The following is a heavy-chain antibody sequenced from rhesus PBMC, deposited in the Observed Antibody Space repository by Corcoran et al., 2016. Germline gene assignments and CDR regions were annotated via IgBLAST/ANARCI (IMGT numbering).Heavy chain of an antibody. J-gene: IGHJ4*01. Sequence: EVQLVESGGGLVQPGGSLRLSWAASGFTFSDYAMDWVRQAPGRGLEGVVFIRSKAYGGTAEYAASVKGRFTISRDDSKNTAYLQMSSLKTEDTAVYYCTREIAGTIDYWGQGVLVTVSS. V-gene: IGHV3-153D*01. D-gene: IGHD1-20*01. CDR1: GFTFSDYA. CDR3: TREIAGTIDY. CDR2: IRSKAYGGTA.